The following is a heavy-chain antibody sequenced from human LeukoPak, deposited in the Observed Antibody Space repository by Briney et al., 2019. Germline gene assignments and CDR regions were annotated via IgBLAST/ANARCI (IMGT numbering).Heavy chain of an antibody. D-gene: IGHD5-12*01. V-gene: IGHV3-7*03. CDR3: ARIPYSGTWYWFDP. CDR2: INQNASKT. Sequence: GGSLRLSCATSGFIFNNYWMSWVRQAPGKGLEWVANINQNASKTFYAASVKGRFTISRDDAKNSLYLQMNSLRAEDTAVYYCARIPYSGTWYWFDPWGQGTLVTVSS. CDR1: GFIFNNYW. J-gene: IGHJ5*02.